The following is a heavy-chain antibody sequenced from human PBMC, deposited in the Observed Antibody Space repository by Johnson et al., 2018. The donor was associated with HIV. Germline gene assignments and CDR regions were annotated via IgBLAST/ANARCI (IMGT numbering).Heavy chain of an antibody. J-gene: IGHJ3*02. Sequence: VQLVESGGGLVKPGGSLRLSCAASGFTFDDYGMSWVRQAPGKGLEWVSVMYSGGSTYYADSMRGRLTISRDNSENTVYLQMNSLRTEDTAVYYCAKDVGNYWPDAFDIWGQGTLVTVSS. V-gene: IGHV3-66*02. CDR1: GFTFDDYG. CDR3: AKDVGNYWPDAFDI. CDR2: MYSGGST. D-gene: IGHD3-22*01.